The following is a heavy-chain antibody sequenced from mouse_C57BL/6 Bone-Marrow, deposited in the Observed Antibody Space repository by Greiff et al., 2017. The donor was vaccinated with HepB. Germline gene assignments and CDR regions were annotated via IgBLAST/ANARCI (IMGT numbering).Heavy chain of an antibody. V-gene: IGHV14-2*01. D-gene: IGHD2-1*01. CDR2: IDPEDGET. J-gene: IGHJ4*01. Sequence: EVMLVESGAELVKPGASVKLSCTASGFNIKDYYMHWVKQRTEQGLEWIGRIDPEDGETKYAPKFQGKATITADTSSNTAYLQLSSLTSEDTAVYYCARRYYGNLGVYYAMDYWGQGTSVTVSS. CDR1: GFNIKDYY. CDR3: ARRYYGNLGVYYAMDY.